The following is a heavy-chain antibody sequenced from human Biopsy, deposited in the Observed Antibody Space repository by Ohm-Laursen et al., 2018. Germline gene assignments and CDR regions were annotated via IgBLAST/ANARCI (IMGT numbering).Heavy chain of an antibody. CDR1: GFTFTDYD. D-gene: IGHD1-1*01. J-gene: IGHJ6*02. CDR2: ISPSSTTI. V-gene: IGHV3-11*01. CDR3: ARNVRLEMTDHSGVTTYSRYFAMDA. Sequence: LSLTCAAFGFTFTDYDISWVRHVPGQGLEWLALISPSSTTIYYADSVRGRFFISRDDAKNSVSLEMSSLRADDTALYFCARNVRLEMTDHSGVTTYSRYFAMDAWGRGTAVTVSS.